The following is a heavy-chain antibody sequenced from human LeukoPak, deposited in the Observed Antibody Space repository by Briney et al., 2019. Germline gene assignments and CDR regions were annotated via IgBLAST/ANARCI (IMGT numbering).Heavy chain of an antibody. V-gene: IGHV4-61*10. Sequence: SETLSLTCTVSGDSFSSGNYYWSWLRQPAGTGLESIVRMHSSGSTKYNPSLKRRVPISLNTSKNQFSLKLSSVTAADTAVYYCARGLAYFDYWGQGTLVTASS. CDR1: GDSFSSGNYY. J-gene: IGHJ4*02. CDR2: MHSSGST. CDR3: ARGLAYFDY. D-gene: IGHD6-19*01.